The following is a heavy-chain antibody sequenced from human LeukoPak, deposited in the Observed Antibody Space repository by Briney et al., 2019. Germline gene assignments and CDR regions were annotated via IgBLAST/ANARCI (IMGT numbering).Heavy chain of an antibody. J-gene: IGHJ4*02. Sequence: PGGSLRLSCAASGFTFSRYWMTWVRQAPGKRPEWVANMNIDGSEKYYADSVKGRFSISRDNARNSVYLQMASLRVEDTAVYYCARDPVEWELLLDYWGQGTLVTVSS. CDR1: GFTFSRYW. CDR3: ARDPVEWELLLDY. CDR2: MNIDGSEK. D-gene: IGHD1-26*01. V-gene: IGHV3-7*01.